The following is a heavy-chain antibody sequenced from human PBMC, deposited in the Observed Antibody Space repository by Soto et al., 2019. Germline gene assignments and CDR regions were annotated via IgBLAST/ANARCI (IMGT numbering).Heavy chain of an antibody. CDR1: GVSISSYY. CDR2: IYYSGST. V-gene: IGHV4-59*08. J-gene: IGHJ5*02. Sequence: SETLSLTCTVSGVSISSYYWTWIRQPPGKGLEWIGYIYYSGSTNYNPSLKSRVTILIDTSKNQFSLKLNSVTAADTAVYYCASSYYFDSSGYYGNWFDPWGQGTLVTVS. CDR3: ASSYYFDSSGYYGNWFDP. D-gene: IGHD3-22*01.